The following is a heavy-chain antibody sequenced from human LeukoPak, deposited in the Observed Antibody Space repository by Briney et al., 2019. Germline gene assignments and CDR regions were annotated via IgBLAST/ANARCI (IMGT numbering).Heavy chain of an antibody. CDR1: GFTFSSYS. D-gene: IGHD3-16*01. CDR3: AKVITEDYYFDY. CDR2: ISYDGSNK. Sequence: PGGSLRLSCAASGFTFSSYSMNWVRQAPGKGLEWVAVISYDGSNKYYADSVKGRFTISRDNSKNTLYLQMNSLRAEDTAVYYCAKVITEDYYFDYWGQGTLVTVSS. V-gene: IGHV3-30*18. J-gene: IGHJ4*02.